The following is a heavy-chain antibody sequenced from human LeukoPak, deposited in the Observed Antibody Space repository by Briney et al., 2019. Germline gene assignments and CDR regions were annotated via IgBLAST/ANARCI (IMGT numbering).Heavy chain of an antibody. CDR1: GYTFTSYY. CDR3: ARDFREVSSGWSGNLDY. Sequence: ASVKVSCKASGYTFTSYYMHWVRQAPGQGLEWMGIINPSGGSTNYAQKFQGRITMTRDTSTSTVYMELSSLRPEDTAVYYCARDFREVSSGWSGNLDYWGQGTLVTVSS. CDR2: INPSGGST. J-gene: IGHJ4*02. D-gene: IGHD6-19*01. V-gene: IGHV1-46*01.